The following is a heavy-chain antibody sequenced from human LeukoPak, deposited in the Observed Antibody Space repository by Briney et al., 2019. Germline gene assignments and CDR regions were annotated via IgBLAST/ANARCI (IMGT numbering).Heavy chain of an antibody. J-gene: IGHJ4*02. CDR3: ATTSVWTRALDS. CDR2: INPYSGNT. Sequence: ASVKVSCKASGYNFFSYNITWVRQAPGLGLECMGWINPYSGNTTYPQKLRGRVTMTTDTSTSTAYMELRSLRSDDTAMYYCATTSVWTRALDSWGQGAQVTVSS. V-gene: IGHV1-18*04. CDR1: GYNFFSYN. D-gene: IGHD6-19*01.